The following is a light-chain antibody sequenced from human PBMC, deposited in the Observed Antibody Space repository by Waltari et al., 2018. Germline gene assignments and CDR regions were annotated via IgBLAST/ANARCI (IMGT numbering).Light chain of an antibody. CDR1: RSDVGGYNY. J-gene: IGLJ2*01. V-gene: IGLV2-14*01. Sequence: LTQPASVSGSPGQSITISCTGTRSDVGGYNYVSWYQQHPDKVPKLIIYDVSNRPSGISNRFSGSKSGNTASLTISGLQAEDEADYFCGSYTSDSSVVFGGGTRLTVL. CDR3: GSYTSDSSVV. CDR2: DVS.